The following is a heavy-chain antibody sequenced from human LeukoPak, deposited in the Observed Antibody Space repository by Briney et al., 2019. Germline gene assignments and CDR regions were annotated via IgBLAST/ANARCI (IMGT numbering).Heavy chain of an antibody. D-gene: IGHD2-2*01. J-gene: IGHJ4*02. V-gene: IGHV1-2*02. CDR1: GYTFTGYY. CDR2: INPHSDDR. Sequence: ASVKVSCKASGYTFTGYYIHWLRQAPGQGLEWMGWINPHSDDRNYAQRIQGRVTMTRDTSISTVYMELSGLTSDDTAVYYCARDGPCSSTSCQNFDSWGQGALVTVSS. CDR3: ARDGPCSSTSCQNFDS.